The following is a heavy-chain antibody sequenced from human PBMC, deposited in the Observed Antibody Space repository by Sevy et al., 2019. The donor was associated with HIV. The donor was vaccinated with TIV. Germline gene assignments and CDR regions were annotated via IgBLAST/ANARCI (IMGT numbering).Heavy chain of an antibody. CDR2: ISYDGSNK. CDR3: AKPSVTVANYYYYGMDV. V-gene: IGHV3-30*18. J-gene: IGHJ6*02. Sequence: GGSLRLSCAASGFTFSSYGMHWVRQAPGKGLEWVAVISYDGSNKYYADSVKGRFTISRDNSKYTLYLQMNSLRAEDTAVYYCAKPSVTVANYYYYGMDVWGQGTTVTVSS. D-gene: IGHD2-21*02. CDR1: GFTFSSYG.